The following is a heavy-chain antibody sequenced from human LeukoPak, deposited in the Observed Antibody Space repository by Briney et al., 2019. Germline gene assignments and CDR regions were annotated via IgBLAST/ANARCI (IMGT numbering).Heavy chain of an antibody. D-gene: IGHD3-22*01. CDR3: ARPYSSGYYSWYFDY. V-gene: IGHV4-59*08. CDR2: IYYSGST. CDR1: GGSIGSYY. J-gene: IGHJ4*02. Sequence: PSETLSLTCTVSGGSIGSYYWSWIRQPPGKGLEWIGYIYYSGSTNYNPSLKSRVTISVDTSRNQFSLKLSSVTAADTAVYYCARPYSSGYYSWYFDYWGQGTLVTVSS.